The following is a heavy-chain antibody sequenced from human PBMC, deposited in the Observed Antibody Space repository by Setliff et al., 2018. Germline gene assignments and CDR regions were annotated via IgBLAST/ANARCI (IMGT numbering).Heavy chain of an antibody. CDR1: GFTFSSYA. V-gene: IGHV3-23*01. CDR3: AKELEATTYYYYYYGMDV. D-gene: IGHD1-26*01. J-gene: IGHJ6*02. CDR2: ISGSGGST. Sequence: PGGSLRLSCAASGFTFSSYAMSWVRQAPGKGLEWVSAISGSGGSTYYADSVKGRFTISRHNSKNTLYMQMNSLRAEDTAVYYCAKELEATTYYYYYYGMDVWGQGTTVTVSS.